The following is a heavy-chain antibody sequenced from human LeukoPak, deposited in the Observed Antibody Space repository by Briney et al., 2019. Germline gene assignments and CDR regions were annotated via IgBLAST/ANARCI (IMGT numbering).Heavy chain of an antibody. V-gene: IGHV4-34*01. CDR3: ARHGWHAWYFDL. CDR2: INQRRNP. J-gene: IGHJ2*01. D-gene: IGHD6-19*01. Sequence: PSETLSLTCFVYGESFRGYSWSGIRQPPGKGLEWIREINQRRNPNYNPYLKSRVTISIDTSKNQFSLKLSSVTAADTAVYYCARHGWHAWYFDLWGRGTLVTVSS. CDR1: GESFRGYS.